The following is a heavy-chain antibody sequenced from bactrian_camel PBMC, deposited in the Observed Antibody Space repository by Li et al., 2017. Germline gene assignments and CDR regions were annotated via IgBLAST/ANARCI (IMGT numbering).Heavy chain of an antibody. J-gene: IGHJ4*01. D-gene: IGHD6*01. CDR2: IRDGGATT. Sequence: HVQLVESGGGSVQTGGSLRLSCAASGYRHSSGVCAGWFRQAPGKGREGVASIRDGGATTNYASAVRGRFIISQDNAKNTVYLQMNDLKTEDTAVYYCAPCWYTYNYWGQGTQVTVS. CDR1: GYRHSSGVC. V-gene: IGHV3S1*01. CDR3: APCWYTYNY.